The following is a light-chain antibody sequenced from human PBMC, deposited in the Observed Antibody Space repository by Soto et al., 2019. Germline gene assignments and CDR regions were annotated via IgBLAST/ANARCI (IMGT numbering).Light chain of an antibody. CDR1: QSISSY. CDR2: AAS. Sequence: EIQMTQSPSSLSASVGDRVTITCRASQSISSYLNWYQQKPGKAPKLLIYAASSLQSGVPSRFSGSGSGTDFTLTISSLQPEDFATYYCQQFNNYPTFGQGTRLEIK. J-gene: IGKJ5*01. CDR3: QQFNNYPT. V-gene: IGKV1-39*01.